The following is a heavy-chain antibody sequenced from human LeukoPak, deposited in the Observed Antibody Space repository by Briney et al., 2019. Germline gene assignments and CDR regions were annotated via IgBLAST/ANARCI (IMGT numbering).Heavy chain of an antibody. Sequence: GGSLRLSCAASGFTFGSYSMNWVRQAPGKGLEWVSSISSSSSYIYYADSVKGRFTISSDNAKHSLYLQMNSLTAEDTAVYCCARELGKLRAGGNPDYWGQGTLVTVSS. V-gene: IGHV3-21*04. CDR1: GFTFGSYS. D-gene: IGHD1-14*01. CDR2: ISSSSSYI. CDR3: ARELGKLRAGGNPDY. J-gene: IGHJ4*02.